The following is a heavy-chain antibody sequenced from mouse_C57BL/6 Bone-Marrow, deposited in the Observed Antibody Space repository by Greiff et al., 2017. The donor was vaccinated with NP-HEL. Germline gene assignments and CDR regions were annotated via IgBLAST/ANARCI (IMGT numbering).Heavy chain of an antibody. CDR2: IDPENGDT. CDR1: GFNIKDDY. Sequence: VQLKQSGAELVRPGASVKLSCTASGFNIKDDYMHWVKQRPEQGLEWIGWIDPENGDTEYASKFQGKATITADTSSNTAYLQLSSLTSEDTAVYYCTTGERNFDVWGTGTTVTVSS. V-gene: IGHV14-4*01. J-gene: IGHJ1*03. CDR3: TTGERNFDV.